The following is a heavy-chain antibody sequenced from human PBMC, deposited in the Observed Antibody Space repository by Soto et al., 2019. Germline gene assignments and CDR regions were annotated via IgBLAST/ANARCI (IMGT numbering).Heavy chain of an antibody. CDR1: GFTFSSYE. V-gene: IGHV3-48*03. CDR3: ASASGYYYASIDY. CDR2: ISSSGSTI. D-gene: IGHD3-22*01. Sequence: GGSLRLSCAASGFTFSSYEVNWVRQAPGKGLEWVSYISSSGSTIYYADSVKGRFTISRDNAKNSLYLQMNSLRAEDTAVYYCASASGYYYASIDYWGQGTLVTVSS. J-gene: IGHJ4*02.